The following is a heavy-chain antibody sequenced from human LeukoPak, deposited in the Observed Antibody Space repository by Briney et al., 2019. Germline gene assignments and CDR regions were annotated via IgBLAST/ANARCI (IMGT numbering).Heavy chain of an antibody. Sequence: GGSLRLSCAASGFTFSSYGMHWVRQAPGKGLEWVAVISYDGSNKYYADSVKGRFTISRDNSKNTLYLQMNSLRAEDTAVYYCAKDPPYYYDRSGYYPFDYWGQGTLVTVSS. CDR2: ISYDGSNK. CDR1: GFTFSSYG. D-gene: IGHD3-22*01. J-gene: IGHJ4*02. V-gene: IGHV3-30*18. CDR3: AKDPPYYYDRSGYYPFDY.